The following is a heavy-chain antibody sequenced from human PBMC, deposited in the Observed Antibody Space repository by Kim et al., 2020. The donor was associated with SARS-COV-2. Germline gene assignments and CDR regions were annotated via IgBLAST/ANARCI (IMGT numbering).Heavy chain of an antibody. CDR1: GYTFIDYY. D-gene: IGHD2-15*01. CDR3: ARDGENCSGGTCSYFYYYGMDV. Sequence: ASVKVSCKASGYTFIDYYIHWVRQAPGQGLEWMGIINPTGDSTDYAQKFQGRVTMTRDTSTNTVHMELRGLKSEDTGIYFCARDGENCSGGTCSYFYYYGMDVWGQGTTVTVSS. V-gene: IGHV1-46*01. CDR2: INPTGDST. J-gene: IGHJ6*02.